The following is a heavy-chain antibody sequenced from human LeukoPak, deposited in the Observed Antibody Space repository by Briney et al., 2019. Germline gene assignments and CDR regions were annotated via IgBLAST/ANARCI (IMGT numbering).Heavy chain of an antibody. CDR2: IYYNGST. CDR1: GGSISSGSYY. J-gene: IGHJ3*02. Sequence: SQTLSLTCTVSGGSISSGSYYWSWIRQPPGKGLEWIGYIYYNGSTNYNPSLKSRVTISVDTSKNQFSLKLSSVTAADTAVYYCASTKYYYDSSGYPQGDDAFDIWGQGTMVTVSS. V-gene: IGHV4-61*01. D-gene: IGHD3-22*01. CDR3: ASTKYYYDSSGYPQGDDAFDI.